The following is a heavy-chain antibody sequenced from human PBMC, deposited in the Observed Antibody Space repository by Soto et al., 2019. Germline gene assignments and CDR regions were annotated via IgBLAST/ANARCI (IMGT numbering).Heavy chain of an antibody. CDR1: GGSISSGDSY. V-gene: IGHV4-31*03. CDR2: IYYSGSA. CDR3: ATMGTPATGLYFFDY. Sequence: SETLSLTCTVSGGSISSGDSYWTWIRQHPGTGLEWIGYIYYSGSAYYNPSLKSRVTISVDTSRSQFSLKLSSVTAADTAVYYCATMGTPATGLYFFDYWGQGSLVT. D-gene: IGHD2-15*01. J-gene: IGHJ4*02.